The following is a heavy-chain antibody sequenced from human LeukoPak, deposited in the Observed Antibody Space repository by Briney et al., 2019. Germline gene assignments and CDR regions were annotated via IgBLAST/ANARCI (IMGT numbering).Heavy chain of an antibody. Sequence: GGSLRLSCAASGFTFSSYEMNWVRQAPGKGLEWVSYISSSGSTIYHADSVKGRFTISRDNAKNSLYLQMNSLRAEDTAVYYCARGRYSGYDLIGSGWSLSTYYYYGMDVWGQGTTVTVSS. CDR3: ARGRYSGYDLIGSGWSLSTYYYYGMDV. CDR1: GFTFSSYE. V-gene: IGHV3-48*03. J-gene: IGHJ6*02. CDR2: ISSSGSTI. D-gene: IGHD5-12*01.